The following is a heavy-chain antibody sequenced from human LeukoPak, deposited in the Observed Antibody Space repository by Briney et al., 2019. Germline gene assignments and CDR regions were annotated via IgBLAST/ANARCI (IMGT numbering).Heavy chain of an antibody. Sequence: GGSLRLSCAASGFILSSYGMHWVRQAPGKGLEWVAVIWYDGSNKYYADSVKGRFTISRDNSKNTLYLQMNSLRAEDTAVYYCARDSSSGWFDAFDIWGQGTMVTVS. D-gene: IGHD6-19*01. J-gene: IGHJ3*02. CDR2: IWYDGSNK. CDR1: GFILSSYG. CDR3: ARDSSSGWFDAFDI. V-gene: IGHV3-33*01.